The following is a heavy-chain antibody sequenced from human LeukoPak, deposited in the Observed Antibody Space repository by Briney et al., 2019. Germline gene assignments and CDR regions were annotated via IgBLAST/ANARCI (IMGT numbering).Heavy chain of an antibody. Sequence: GGSLRLSCAASGFTFSSYSMNWVRQAPGKGLEWVSSISSSSSYRYYADSVKGRLTISRDNAKNSLYLQMHSLRPEDTAVYYCASGITMVRGPTHFDYWGQGTLVTVSS. CDR3: ASGITMVRGPTHFDY. CDR1: GFTFSSYS. J-gene: IGHJ4*02. D-gene: IGHD3-10*01. CDR2: ISSSSSYR. V-gene: IGHV3-21*01.